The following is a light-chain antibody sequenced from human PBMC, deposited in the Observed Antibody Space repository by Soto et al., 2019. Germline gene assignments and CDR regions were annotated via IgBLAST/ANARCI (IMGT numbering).Light chain of an antibody. CDR3: QQSYSTPPT. Sequence: DIQMTPSPSSLSASVGDRVTITCRASQSISSYLNWYQQKPGKAPKLLIYAASSLQSGVPSRFSGSGSGTDFTLTISSLQPEHFATYYCQQSYSTPPTFGQGTKVEIK. CDR2: AAS. CDR1: QSISSY. J-gene: IGKJ1*01. V-gene: IGKV1-39*01.